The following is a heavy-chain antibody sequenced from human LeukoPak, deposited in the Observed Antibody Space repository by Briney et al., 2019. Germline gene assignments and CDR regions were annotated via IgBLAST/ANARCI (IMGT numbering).Heavy chain of an antibody. CDR2: ISSSSSYI. CDR3: ARGREWLAEGPDAFDI. Sequence: PGGSLRLSCAASGFTFSSYSMNWVRQAPGKGLEWVSSISSSSSYIYYADSVKGRFTISRDNAKNSLYLQMNSLRAEDTAVYYCARGREWLAEGPDAFDIWGRGTMVTVSS. CDR1: GFTFSSYS. V-gene: IGHV3-21*01. J-gene: IGHJ3*02. D-gene: IGHD6-19*01.